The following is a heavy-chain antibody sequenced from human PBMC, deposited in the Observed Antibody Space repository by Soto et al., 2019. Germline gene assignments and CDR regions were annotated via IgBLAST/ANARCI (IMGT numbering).Heavy chain of an antibody. CDR2: VYYSGST. CDR3: ARISVASRYMDV. CDR1: GGSISSSSYY. Sequence: QLQLEESGPGLVKPSETLSLTCTVSGGSISSSSYYWGWIRQSPGKGLEWIGSVYYSGSTYYSPSLKIRVTISGDTSKKQISLRLSSVTAADTAVYYCARISVASRYMDVWGKGSTVTVSS. D-gene: IGHD5-12*01. J-gene: IGHJ6*03. V-gene: IGHV4-39*01.